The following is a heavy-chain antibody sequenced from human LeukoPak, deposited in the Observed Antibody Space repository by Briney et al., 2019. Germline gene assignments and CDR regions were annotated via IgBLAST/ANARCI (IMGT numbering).Heavy chain of an antibody. V-gene: IGHV4-59*01. CDR2: IYYSGST. Sequence: PSETLSLTYTVSGGSISSYYWSWIRQPPGKGLEWIGYIYYSGSTNYNPSLKSRVTISVDTSKNQFSLKLSSVTAADTAVYYCARGAVGATSYYFDYWGQGTLVTVSS. J-gene: IGHJ4*02. D-gene: IGHD1-26*01. CDR3: ARGAVGATSYYFDY. CDR1: GGSISSYY.